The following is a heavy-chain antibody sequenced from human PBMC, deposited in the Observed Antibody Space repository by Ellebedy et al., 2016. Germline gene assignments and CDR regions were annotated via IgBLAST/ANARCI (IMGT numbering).Heavy chain of an antibody. V-gene: IGHV4-30-4*01. Sequence: SETLSLTCTVSGGSISSDTYYWSWIRQPPGKGLEWIGYIYYTGTTNYNPSLKSRVTISVDTSKKQFSLKMRSVTAADTAVYYCARGPSGDSSGRRFDPWGQGTLVTVSS. CDR2: IYYTGTT. CDR1: GGSISSDTYY. J-gene: IGHJ5*02. D-gene: IGHD3-22*01. CDR3: ARGPSGDSSGRRFDP.